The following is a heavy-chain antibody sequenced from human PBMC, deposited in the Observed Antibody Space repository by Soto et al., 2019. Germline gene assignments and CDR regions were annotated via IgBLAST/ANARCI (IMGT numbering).Heavy chain of an antibody. D-gene: IGHD6-13*01. V-gene: IGHV1-3*01. Sequence: RQAPGQRLEWMGWINAGNGNTKYSQKFQGRVTITRDTSASTAYMELSSLRSEDTAVYYCARAPGGPGIAEYWGQGTLVTVSS. CDR3: ARAPGGPGIAEY. CDR2: INAGNGNT. J-gene: IGHJ4*02.